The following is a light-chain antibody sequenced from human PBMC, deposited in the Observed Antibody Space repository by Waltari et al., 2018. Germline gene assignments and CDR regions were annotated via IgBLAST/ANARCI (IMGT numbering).Light chain of an antibody. CDR3: QTGGHGTWV. CDR2: VNSDGNH. Sequence: QLVLTQSPSASASLGASVKLTCTLSSGHSTNIISWHQQQPEKGPRYLMTVNSDGNHSKGDQIPDRFSGSSSGAEHYLTISSLQSEDEADYYCQTGGHGTWVFGGGTKLTVL. V-gene: IGLV4-69*01. J-gene: IGLJ3*02. CDR1: SGHSTNI.